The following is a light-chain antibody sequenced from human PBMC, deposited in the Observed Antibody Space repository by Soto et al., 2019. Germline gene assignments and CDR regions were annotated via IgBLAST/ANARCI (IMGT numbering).Light chain of an antibody. V-gene: IGLV2-14*03. J-gene: IGLJ2*01. Sequence: QSALTQPASVSGSPGQSITISCTGTSSYVGGYNYVSWYQQHPGKAPKLLICDVSNRPSGVSNRFSGSKSGNTASLTISGLQAEDEADYYCSSSTSISTYVVFGGVTKVTVI. CDR1: SSYVGGYNY. CDR3: SSSTSISTYVV. CDR2: DVS.